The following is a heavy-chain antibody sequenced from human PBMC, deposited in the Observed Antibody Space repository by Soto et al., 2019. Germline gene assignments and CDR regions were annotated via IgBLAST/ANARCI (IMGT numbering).Heavy chain of an antibody. J-gene: IGHJ5*02. CDR2: ISYDGSNK. V-gene: IGHV3-30-3*01. Sequence: QVQLVESGGGVVQPGRSLRLSCAASGFTFSSYAMHWVRQAPGKGLEWVAVISYDGSNKYYADSVKGRFTISRDNSKNTLYRQMNSLRAEDTAVYYCARSLLKYSSGPNWFDPWGQGTLVTVSS. CDR3: ARSLLKYSSGPNWFDP. D-gene: IGHD6-19*01. CDR1: GFTFSSYA.